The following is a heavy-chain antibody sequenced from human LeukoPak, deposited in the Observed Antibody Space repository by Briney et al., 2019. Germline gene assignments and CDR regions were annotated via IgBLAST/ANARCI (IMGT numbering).Heavy chain of an antibody. D-gene: IGHD6-19*01. CDR2: IWYDGSNK. CDR1: GFTFSSYG. CDR3: ARSPPGIAVAGFDY. Sequence: RRSLRLSCAASGFTFSSYGMHWVRQAPGKGLEWVAVIWYDGSNKYYADSVKGRFTISRDNSKNTLYLQMNSLRAEDTAVYYCARSPPGIAVAGFDYWGQGTLVTVSS. J-gene: IGHJ4*02. V-gene: IGHV3-33*01.